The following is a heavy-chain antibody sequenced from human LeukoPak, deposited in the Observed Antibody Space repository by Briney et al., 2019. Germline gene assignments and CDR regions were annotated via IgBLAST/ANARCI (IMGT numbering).Heavy chain of an antibody. CDR3: ARGSVGSSGYYYLSFDY. CDR2: INHSGST. Sequence: SETLSLTCAVYGGSFSGYYWRWIRQPPGKGLEWIGEINHSGSTNYNPSLKSRVTISVDTSKNQFSLKLSSVTAADTAVYYCARGSVGSSGYYYLSFDYWGQGTLVTVSS. D-gene: IGHD3-22*01. CDR1: GGSFSGYY. V-gene: IGHV4-34*01. J-gene: IGHJ4*02.